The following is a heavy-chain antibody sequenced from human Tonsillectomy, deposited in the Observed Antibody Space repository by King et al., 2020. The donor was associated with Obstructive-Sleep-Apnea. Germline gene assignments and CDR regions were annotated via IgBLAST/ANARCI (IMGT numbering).Heavy chain of an antibody. Sequence: VQLVESGGGLVQPGGSLRLSCAASGFTFSSYAMSWVRQAPGKGLEWVSAISGSGGSTYYADSVKGRFTISRDNSKNTRYLQMNSLRAEDTAVYYCAKDLDSSSWYERSLGYWGQGTLVTVSS. J-gene: IGHJ4*02. V-gene: IGHV3-23*04. CDR3: AKDLDSSSWYERSLGY. D-gene: IGHD6-13*01. CDR1: GFTFSSYA. CDR2: ISGSGGST.